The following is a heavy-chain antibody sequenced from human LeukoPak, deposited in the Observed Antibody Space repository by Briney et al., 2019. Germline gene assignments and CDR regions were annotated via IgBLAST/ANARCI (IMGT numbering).Heavy chain of an antibody. CDR2: ISGSGGST. Sequence: PGGSLRLSCAASGFTFSSYAMSWVRQAPGKGLEWVSAISGSGGSTYYADSVKGRFTISRDNSKNTLYLQMNSLRAEDTVVYYCANQGYYYDRSGYYVFFDYWGQGTLVTVSS. CDR1: GFTFSSYA. CDR3: ANQGYYYDRSGYYVFFDY. J-gene: IGHJ4*02. D-gene: IGHD3-22*01. V-gene: IGHV3-23*01.